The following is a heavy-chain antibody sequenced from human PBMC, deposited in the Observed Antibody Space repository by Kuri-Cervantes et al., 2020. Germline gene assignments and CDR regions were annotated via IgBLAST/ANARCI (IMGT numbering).Heavy chain of an antibody. Sequence: SETLSLTCTVSGGSINKWFWSWIRQPPGKALEWIGCMHCGGTTNYNPSLKSRVTISVDTSKNQFSLKLSSVTAADTAVYYCAREPPSSNYLDYWGQGTLVTVSS. CDR2: MHCGGTT. J-gene: IGHJ4*02. V-gene: IGHV4-59*01. CDR3: AREPPSSNYLDY. CDR1: GGSINKWF. D-gene: IGHD6-6*01.